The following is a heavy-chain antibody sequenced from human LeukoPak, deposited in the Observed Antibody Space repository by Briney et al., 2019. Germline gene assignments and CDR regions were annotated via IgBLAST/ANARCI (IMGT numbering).Heavy chain of an antibody. Sequence: GGSLRLSCAASGFTFSSYSMNWVRQAPGKGLEWVSYISSSSSTIYYADSVKGRFTISRDNAKDSLYLQMDSLRDEDTAVYYCARDSGEYGGQNWFDPWGQGTLVTVSS. CDR1: GFTFSSYS. CDR3: ARDSGEYGGQNWFDP. D-gene: IGHD4-23*01. CDR2: ISSSSSTI. V-gene: IGHV3-48*02. J-gene: IGHJ5*02.